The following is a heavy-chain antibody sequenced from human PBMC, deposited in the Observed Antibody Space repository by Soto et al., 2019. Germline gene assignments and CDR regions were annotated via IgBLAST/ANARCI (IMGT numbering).Heavy chain of an antibody. V-gene: IGHV1-8*01. Sequence: ASVKVSCRAPGYTFTSYDINTVRQATGQELEGMVWMNPNSGNTGYAQKFQGRVSMTRITSISTADMELSSLRSEDTAVYYCARGRKRSSSWLGAFDIWGQGTMVKVSS. CDR2: MNPNSGNT. D-gene: IGHD6-13*01. CDR3: ARGRKRSSSWLGAFDI. J-gene: IGHJ3*02. CDR1: GYTFTSYD.